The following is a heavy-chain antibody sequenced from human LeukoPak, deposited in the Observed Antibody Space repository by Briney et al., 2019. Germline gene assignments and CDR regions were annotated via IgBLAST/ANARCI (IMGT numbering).Heavy chain of an antibody. J-gene: IGHJ5*02. CDR1: GGTFSSYA. CDR3: ARDQAVSTGGWFDP. V-gene: IGHV1-69*13. D-gene: IGHD4-17*01. CDR2: IIPIFGTA. Sequence: RASVKVSCKASGGTFSSYAISWVRQAPGQGLEWMGGIIPIFGTANYAQKFQGRVTITADESTSTAYMELSSLRSEDTAVYYCARDQAVSTGGWFDPWGQGTLVTVSS.